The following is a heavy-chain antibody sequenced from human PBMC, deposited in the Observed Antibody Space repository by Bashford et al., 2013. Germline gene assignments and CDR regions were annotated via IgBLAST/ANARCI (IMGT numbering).Heavy chain of an antibody. J-gene: IGHJ4*02. CDR2: IDPNSGAT. Sequence: WVRQAPGQGLEWMGWIDPNSGATKYEQTFQGRVTVTTDTSINTAYLELRRLSSDDTAVYFCARDPTVAGTPYYFDSWGQGPWSPSPQ. CDR3: ARDPTVAGTPYYFDS. V-gene: IGHV1-2*02. D-gene: IGHD6-19*01.